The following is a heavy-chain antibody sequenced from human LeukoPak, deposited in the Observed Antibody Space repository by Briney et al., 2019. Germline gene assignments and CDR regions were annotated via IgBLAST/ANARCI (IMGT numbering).Heavy chain of an antibody. CDR2: FHNSGTS. V-gene: IGHV4-59*01. J-gene: IGHJ4*02. Sequence: PSETLSLTCTVSDDSISDYYRGWIRQPPGKGLEWIGYFHNSGTSTYNPSLKSRVTISADTSKNQFSLKLNSLTTADTAVYYCTRGAGWLIDYWGQGILVTVSS. CDR3: TRGAGWLIDY. D-gene: IGHD3-16*01. CDR1: DDSISDYY.